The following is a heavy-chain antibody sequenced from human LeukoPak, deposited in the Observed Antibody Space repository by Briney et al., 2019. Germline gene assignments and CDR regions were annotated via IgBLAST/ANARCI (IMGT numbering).Heavy chain of an antibody. CDR3: ASDETYILGAY. CDR2: ISGSSSYI. D-gene: IGHD1-26*01. CDR1: GFTFSSYS. Sequence: PGGSLRLSCAASGFTFSSYSMNWVRQAPGKGLEWVSSISGSSSYIYQADSVKGRFTISRDNAKNTLYLQMNSLRADDTAVYYCASDETYILGAYWGQGTLVTVSS. V-gene: IGHV3-21*04. J-gene: IGHJ4*02.